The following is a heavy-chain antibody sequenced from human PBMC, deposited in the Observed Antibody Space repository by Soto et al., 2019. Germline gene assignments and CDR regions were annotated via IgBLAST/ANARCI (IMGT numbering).Heavy chain of an antibody. CDR1: GGSFSGYY. Sequence: TSGTLSLTCAVYGGSFSGYYWSWIRQPPGKGLEWIGEINHSGSTNYNPSLKSRVTISVDTSKNQFSLKLSSVTAADTAVYYCARGVQRYSYRHYYYYGMDVWGQGTTVTVSS. V-gene: IGHV4-34*01. J-gene: IGHJ6*02. CDR2: INHSGST. D-gene: IGHD5-18*01. CDR3: ARGVQRYSYRHYYYYGMDV.